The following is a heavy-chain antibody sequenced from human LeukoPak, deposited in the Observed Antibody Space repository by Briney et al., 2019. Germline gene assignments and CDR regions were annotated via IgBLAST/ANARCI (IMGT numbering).Heavy chain of an antibody. J-gene: IGHJ4*02. Sequence: SETLSLTCAVYGGSLSGYYWSWIRQPPGKGLEWIGEIDHSGSTNYNPSLKSRVTISLDTSKNQFSLKLSSVTAADTAVYYCARLYYSDSSGYYYLKVKEIVQDYWGQGTLVTVSS. CDR1: GGSLSGYY. CDR3: ARLYYSDSSGYYYLKVKEIVQDY. CDR2: IDHSGST. V-gene: IGHV4-34*01. D-gene: IGHD3-22*01.